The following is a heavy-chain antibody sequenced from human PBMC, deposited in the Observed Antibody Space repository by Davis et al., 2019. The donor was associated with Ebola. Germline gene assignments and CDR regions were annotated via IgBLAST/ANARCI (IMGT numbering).Heavy chain of an antibody. CDR1: GFTFSSYW. CDR2: IKQDGSEK. V-gene: IGHV3-7*03. Sequence: GESLKISCAASGFTFSSYWMSWVRQAPGKGLEWVANIKQDGSEKYYVDSVKGRFTISRDNAKNSLYLQMNSLRVEDTAVYYCAKGVLVLYATRGWFDPWGQGTLVTVSS. CDR3: AKGVLVLYATRGWFDP. J-gene: IGHJ5*02. D-gene: IGHD2-8*02.